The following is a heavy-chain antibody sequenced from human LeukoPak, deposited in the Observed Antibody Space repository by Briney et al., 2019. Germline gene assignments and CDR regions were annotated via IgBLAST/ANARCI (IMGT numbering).Heavy chain of an antibody. CDR2: IKQDGSEK. CDR3: VRGVGVSRFNYFDP. D-gene: IGHD3-3*01. V-gene: IGHV3-7*02. J-gene: IGHJ5*02. CDR1: GFTFSSYG. Sequence: PGRSLRLSCAASGFTFSSYGMHWVRQDPGKGLEWVANIKQDGSEKYYVDSVKGRFTISRDNAKNSLHLQMNSLRDDDTAVYYCVRGVGVSRFNYFDPWGQGTLVTVSS.